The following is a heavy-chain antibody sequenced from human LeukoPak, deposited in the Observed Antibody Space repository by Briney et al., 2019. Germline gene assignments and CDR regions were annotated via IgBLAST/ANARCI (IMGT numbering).Heavy chain of an antibody. CDR2: MNQLGNEK. CDR1: KFTFSDYW. CDR3: ARGLSNGDSRYNWFGP. Sequence: GGSLRLSCAASKFTFSDYWMTWVRQAPGKGPEWVAYMNQLGNEKSYLDSVKGRFTISRDNAKNSLYLQMTSLRADDTAVYYCARGLSNGDSRYNWFGPWGQGTLVTVSS. J-gene: IGHJ5*02. D-gene: IGHD2-8*01. V-gene: IGHV3-7*04.